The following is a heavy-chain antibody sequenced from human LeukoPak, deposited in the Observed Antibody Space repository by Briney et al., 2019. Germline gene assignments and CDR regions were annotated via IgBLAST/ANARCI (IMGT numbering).Heavy chain of an antibody. CDR1: GFTLTNYD. CDR3: ARAWVVGVPGCDY. CDR2: ISAYNGNT. Sequence: GASVKVSCKASGFTLTNYDINWVRQAPGQGLEWMGWISAYNGNTNYAQKLQGRVTMTTDTSTSTAYMELRSLRSDDTAVYYCARAWVVGVPGCDYWGQGTLATVSS. D-gene: IGHD1-26*01. V-gene: IGHV1-18*01. J-gene: IGHJ4*02.